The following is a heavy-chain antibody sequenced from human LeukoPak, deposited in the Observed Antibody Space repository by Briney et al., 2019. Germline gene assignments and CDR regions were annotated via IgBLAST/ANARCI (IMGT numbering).Heavy chain of an antibody. V-gene: IGHV3-23*01. D-gene: IGHD3-3*01. CDR1: GFTFSSYG. CDR3: AKGSKEVLFTRDHHMDV. CDR2: ISGSGDRT. J-gene: IGHJ6*03. Sequence: GGSLRLSCAASGFTFSSYGMSWVRQAPGKGLEWVSAISGSGDRTYYADSVKGRFTISRDNSKNTLFLQMNSLRAEDTAVYYCAKGSKEVLFTRDHHMDVWGKGTTVTISS.